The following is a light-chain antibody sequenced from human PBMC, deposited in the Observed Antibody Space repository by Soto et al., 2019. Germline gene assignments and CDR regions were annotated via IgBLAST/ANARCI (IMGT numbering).Light chain of an antibody. CDR3: QQYNDWPLT. V-gene: IGKV3D-15*01. Sequence: EIVMAQSPGTLSVSPGERATLSCRASQSVSSNLAWYQQKPGQAPRLLIYGASSRANGIPARFRGSGSGTECTLTISSLQSEDFAVYYCQQYNDWPLTFGAGTKVDIK. CDR1: QSVSSN. CDR2: GAS. J-gene: IGKJ4*01.